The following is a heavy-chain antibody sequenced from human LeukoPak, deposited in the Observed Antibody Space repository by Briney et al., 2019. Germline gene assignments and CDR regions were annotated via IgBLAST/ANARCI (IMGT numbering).Heavy chain of an antibody. CDR3: ARWGNVAAAIGLENYYFDY. J-gene: IGHJ4*02. Sequence: PSETLSLTCAVYGGSFSGYQWCWIRQPPGKGLEWIGEINHSGSTNYNPSLESRVTISVDTSKNQFSLKLSSVTAADTAVYYCARWGNVAAAIGLENYYFDYWGQGTLVTVSS. V-gene: IGHV4-34*01. CDR1: GGSFSGYQ. D-gene: IGHD2-2*02. CDR2: INHSGST.